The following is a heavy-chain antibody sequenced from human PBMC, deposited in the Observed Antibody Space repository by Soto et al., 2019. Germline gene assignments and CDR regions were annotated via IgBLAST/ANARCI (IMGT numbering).Heavy chain of an antibody. J-gene: IGHJ6*02. Sequence: GESLKISCKGSGYSFTSYWISWVRQMPGKGLEWMGRIDPSDSYTNYSPAFQGHVTISADKSVSTAYLQGSSLKASDTAMYYCARPSNPSSSWPYYYYGMDVWGQGTTVTVSS. CDR1: GYSFTSYW. CDR2: IDPSDSYT. CDR3: ARPSNPSSSWPYYYYGMDV. V-gene: IGHV5-10-1*01. D-gene: IGHD6-13*01.